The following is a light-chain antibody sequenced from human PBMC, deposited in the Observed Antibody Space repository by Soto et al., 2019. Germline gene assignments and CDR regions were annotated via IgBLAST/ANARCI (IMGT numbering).Light chain of an antibody. CDR1: SSDVGSYNR. CDR2: EVS. J-gene: IGLJ2*01. V-gene: IGLV2-18*02. Sequence: QSALTQPPSVSESPGQSVTISCTGTSSDVGSYNRVSWYQQPPGTAPKLMIYEVSNRPSGVPDRFSGSKSGNTASLTISGLQAEDEADYYCSSYTSSSTFVVFGGGTQLTVL. CDR3: SSYTSSSTFVV.